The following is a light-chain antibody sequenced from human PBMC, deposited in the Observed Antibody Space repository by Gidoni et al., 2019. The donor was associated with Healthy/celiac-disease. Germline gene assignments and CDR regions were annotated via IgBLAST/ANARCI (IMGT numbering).Light chain of an antibody. Sequence: ATRITQSPSSLSASTGDRVTITCRASQGISSYLAWYQQKQGKAPKLLIYAASTLQSGVPSRFSGSGSGTDFTLTIRCLQSEDFATYYCQQYYSYPRTFXQXTKVEIK. V-gene: IGKV1-8*01. J-gene: IGKJ1*01. CDR2: AAS. CDR3: QQYYSYPRT. CDR1: QGISSY.